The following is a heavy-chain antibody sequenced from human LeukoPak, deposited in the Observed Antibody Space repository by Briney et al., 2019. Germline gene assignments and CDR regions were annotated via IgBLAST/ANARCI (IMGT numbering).Heavy chain of an antibody. V-gene: IGHV4-30-4*08. CDR3: ARGGGYYDSSGYSY. CDR1: GGSISSGGYY. Sequence: SETLSLTCTVSGGSISSGGYYWSWIRQHPGKGLEWIGYIYYSGSTYYNPSLKSRVTISVDTSKNQFSLKLSSVTAADTAVYYCARGGGYYDSSGYSYWGQGTLVTVSS. CDR2: IYYSGST. J-gene: IGHJ4*02. D-gene: IGHD3-22*01.